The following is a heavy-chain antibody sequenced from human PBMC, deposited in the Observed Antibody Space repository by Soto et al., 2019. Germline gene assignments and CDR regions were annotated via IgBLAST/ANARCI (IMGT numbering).Heavy chain of an antibody. D-gene: IGHD3-10*01. CDR2: INHSGST. Sequence: QVQLQQWGAGLLKPSETLSLTCAVYGGSFSGYYWSWIRQPPGKGLEWIGEINHSGSTNYNPSLKRRVTITVDTSKNQYSLKLSSVTAADTAVYYWASVGPLWFGKSFDYWGQGTLVTVSS. CDR3: ASVGPLWFGKSFDY. CDR1: GGSFSGYY. V-gene: IGHV4-34*01. J-gene: IGHJ4*02.